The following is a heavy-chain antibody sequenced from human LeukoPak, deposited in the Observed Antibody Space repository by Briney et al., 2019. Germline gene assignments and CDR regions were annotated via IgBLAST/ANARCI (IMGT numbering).Heavy chain of an antibody. D-gene: IGHD6-19*01. CDR2: IRYDGTNK. V-gene: IGHV3-30*02. J-gene: IGHJ4*02. CDR1: GFTFSSYG. CDR3: AKVAAGSGWCFDY. Sequence: GGSLRLSCAASGFTFSSYGMHWVRQAPGKGLEWVAFIRYDGTNKYYADSVKGRFTISRDNSKNTLYLQKNSLRAEDTAVYYCAKVAAGSGWCFDYWGQGTLVTVSS.